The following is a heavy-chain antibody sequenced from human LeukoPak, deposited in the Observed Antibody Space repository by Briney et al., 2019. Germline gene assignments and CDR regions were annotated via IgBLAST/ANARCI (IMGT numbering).Heavy chain of an antibody. CDR2: INHSGST. CDR1: GGSFSGYY. V-gene: IGHV4-34*01. D-gene: IGHD2-15*01. J-gene: IGHJ4*02. Sequence: PSETLSLTCAVYGGSFSGYYWSWIRQPPGKGLEWIGEINHSGSTNYNPSLKSRVTISVDTSKNQFSLKLSSVTAADTAVYYCARVVHCSGGSCYAGYFDYWGQGTLVTVSS. CDR3: ARVVHCSGGSCYAGYFDY.